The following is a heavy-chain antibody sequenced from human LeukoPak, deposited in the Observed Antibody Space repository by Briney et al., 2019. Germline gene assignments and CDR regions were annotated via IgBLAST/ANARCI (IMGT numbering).Heavy chain of an antibody. CDR1: GFTFSSYW. V-gene: IGHV3-7*01. J-gene: IGHJ4*02. CDR2: IKQDGSEK. Sequence: GGSLRLSCAASGFTFSSYWMSWVRPAPGKGMEWVANIKQDGSEKYYVDSVKGRFTISRDNAKNSLYLQMNSLRAEDTAIYYCARNTKWSSSSWGVYFDYWGQGTLVTVSS. D-gene: IGHD6-6*01. CDR3: ARNTKWSSSSWGVYFDY.